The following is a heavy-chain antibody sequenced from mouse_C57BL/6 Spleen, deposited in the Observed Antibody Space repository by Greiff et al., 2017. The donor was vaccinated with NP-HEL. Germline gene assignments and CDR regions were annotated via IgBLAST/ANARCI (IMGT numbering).Heavy chain of an antibody. CDR2: IDPSDSET. J-gene: IGHJ2*01. CDR3: ASGSNLYYFDY. CDR1: GYTFTSYW. D-gene: IGHD2-5*01. Sequence: VQLQQPGAELVRPGSSVKLSCKASGYTFTSYWMHWVKQRPIQGLEWIGNIDPSDSETHYNQKFKDKATLTVDKSSSTAYMQLSSLTSEDSAVYYCASGSNLYYFDYWGQGTTLTVSS. V-gene: IGHV1-52*01.